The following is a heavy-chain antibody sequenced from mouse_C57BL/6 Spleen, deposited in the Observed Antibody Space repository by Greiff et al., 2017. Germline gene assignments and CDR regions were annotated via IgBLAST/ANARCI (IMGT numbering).Heavy chain of an antibody. CDR2: ISNGGGSP. D-gene: IGHD2-4*01. CDR1: GFTFSDYY. Sequence: EVQGVESGGGLVQPGGSLKLSCAASGFTFSDYYMYWVRQTPEKRLEWVAYISNGGGSPYYPDTVKGRFTISRDNAKNTLYLQMSRLKSEDTAMYYCARPYDYDGGHYAMDYWGQGTSVTVSS. J-gene: IGHJ4*01. V-gene: IGHV5-12*01. CDR3: ARPYDYDGGHYAMDY.